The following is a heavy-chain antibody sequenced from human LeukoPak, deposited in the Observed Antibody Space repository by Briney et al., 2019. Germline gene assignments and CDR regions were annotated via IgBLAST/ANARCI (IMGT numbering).Heavy chain of an antibody. J-gene: IGHJ4*02. CDR3: AREDRDSSGFYGADY. CDR2: ITLYNGNT. CDR1: GGTFSSYA. D-gene: IGHD3-22*01. Sequence: ASVKVSCKASGGTFSSYAISWVRQAPGQGLEWMGWITLYNGNTTYAQKLQGRVTMTTDTSTSTVYMELRSLRSDDTAVYYCAREDRDSSGFYGADYWGQGTLVTVSS. V-gene: IGHV1-18*01.